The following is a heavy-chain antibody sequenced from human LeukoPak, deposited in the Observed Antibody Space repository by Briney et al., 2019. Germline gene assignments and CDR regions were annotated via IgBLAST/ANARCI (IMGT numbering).Heavy chain of an antibody. CDR1: GCTFTSYG. V-gene: IGHV1-18*01. Sequence: ASVKVSCKASGCTFTSYGISWVRQAPGQGLEWMGWISAYNGNTNYAQKLQGRVTMTTDTSTSTAYMELRSLRSDDTAVYYCARDIAYYDYVWGSYRGPDYWGQGTLVTVSS. D-gene: IGHD3-16*02. CDR2: ISAYNGNT. CDR3: ARDIAYYDYVWGSYRGPDY. J-gene: IGHJ4*02.